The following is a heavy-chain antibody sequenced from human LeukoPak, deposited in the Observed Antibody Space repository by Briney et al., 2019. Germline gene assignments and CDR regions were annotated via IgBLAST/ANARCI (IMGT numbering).Heavy chain of an antibody. CDR3: ARAANGKYYDILTGYYRSPGWFDP. Sequence: SETLSLTCTVSGGSLSSYYWSWIRQPPGKGLEWIGYIYYSGSTNYNPSLKSRVTISVDTSKNQFSLKLSSVTAADTAVYYCARAANGKYYDILTGYYRSPGWFDPWGQGTLVTVSS. CDR2: IYYSGST. J-gene: IGHJ5*02. V-gene: IGHV4-59*01. D-gene: IGHD3-9*01. CDR1: GGSLSSYY.